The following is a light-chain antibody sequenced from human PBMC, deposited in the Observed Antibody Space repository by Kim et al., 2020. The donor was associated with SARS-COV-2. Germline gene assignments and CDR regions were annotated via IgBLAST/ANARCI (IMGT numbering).Light chain of an antibody. CDR2: RNN. V-gene: IGLV1-47*01. CDR1: VCTIGINY. Sequence: PRRNDTSSCSGIVCTIGINYVYCYKQLPGTPPKRLIYRNNQRPSGVPDRFSGSKSGTSASLAISGLRSEDEADYYCATWDDSHVVFGGGTKLTVL. CDR3: ATWDDSHVV. J-gene: IGLJ2*01.